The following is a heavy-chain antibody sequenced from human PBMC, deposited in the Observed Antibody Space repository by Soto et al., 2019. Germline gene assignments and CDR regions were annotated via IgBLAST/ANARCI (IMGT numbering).Heavy chain of an antibody. V-gene: IGHV3-66*01. CDR2: IYSGGDT. J-gene: IGHJ4*02. CDR1: GFTVSNDY. D-gene: IGHD6-19*01. CDR3: ARAFIGVAGYFDY. Sequence: EVQLVESGGGLVQPGGSLRLSCAASGFTVSNDYMSWDRQAAGKGLEWVSVIYSGGDTYYADSVKGRFTISRDNSKTTLYLQMNSLRAEDTAVYYCARAFIGVAGYFDYWGQGTLVTVSS.